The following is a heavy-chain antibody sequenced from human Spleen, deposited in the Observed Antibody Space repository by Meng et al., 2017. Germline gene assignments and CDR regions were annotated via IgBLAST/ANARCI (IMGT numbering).Heavy chain of an antibody. V-gene: IGHV4-39*07. D-gene: IGHD5-12*01. CDR3: ARGWTSGYDFHSPPGE. Sequence: SEPLSLTCIVSGGSISSSSSYWGWILQPPGKGLEWIWTIYYSGSTHYNPSLKSRVTISMDTSKNQFSLNLNSVTAADTAVYYCARGWTSGYDFHSPPGEWGQGTLVTVSS. CDR1: GGSISSSSSY. CDR2: IYYSGST. J-gene: IGHJ4*02.